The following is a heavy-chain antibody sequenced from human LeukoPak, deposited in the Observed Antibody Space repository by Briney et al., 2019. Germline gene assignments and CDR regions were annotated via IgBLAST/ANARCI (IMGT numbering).Heavy chain of an antibody. J-gene: IGHJ4*02. CDR1: GFTFSSYA. D-gene: IGHD3-10*01. Sequence: GGSLRLSCAASGFTFSSYAMHWVRQAPGKGLEWVAVISYDGSNKYYADSVKGRFTISRDNSKNTLYLQMNSLRAEDTAVYYCARNYTRMVRGVLDYWGQGTLVTVSS. CDR2: ISYDGSNK. V-gene: IGHV3-30-3*01. CDR3: ARNYTRMVRGVLDY.